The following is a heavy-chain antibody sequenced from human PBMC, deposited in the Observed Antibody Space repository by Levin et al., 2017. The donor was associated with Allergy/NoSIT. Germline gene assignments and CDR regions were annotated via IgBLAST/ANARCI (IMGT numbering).Heavy chain of an antibody. CDR2: IYYSGST. CDR3: ARGSSGFGQQLVRRHFDY. D-gene: IGHD6-13*01. V-gene: IGHV4-39*01. CDR1: GGSISSSSYY. J-gene: IGHJ4*02. Sequence: SETLSLTCTVSGGSISSSSYYWGWIRQPPGKGLEWIGSIYYSGSTYYNPSLKSRVTISVDTSKNQFSLKLSSVTAADTAVYYCARGSSGFGQQLVRRHFDYWGQGTLVTVSS.